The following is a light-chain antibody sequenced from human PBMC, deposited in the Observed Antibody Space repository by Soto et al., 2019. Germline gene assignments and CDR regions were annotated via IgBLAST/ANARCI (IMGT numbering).Light chain of an antibody. CDR1: QSIKRF. V-gene: IGKV1-39*01. CDR3: QQSYSPHRT. CDR2: GAS. Sequence: DFQMTQSPSSLSASVGDRVTITCRASQSIKRFLNWYQQKPGKAPNLLIYGASTLQGGVPSRFSGNGSGTDFTLTISSLQPEDFATYYCQQSYSPHRTFGQGTKVEIK. J-gene: IGKJ2*01.